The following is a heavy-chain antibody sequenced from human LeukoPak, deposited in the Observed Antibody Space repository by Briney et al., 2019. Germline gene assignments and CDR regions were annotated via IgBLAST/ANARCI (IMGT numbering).Heavy chain of an antibody. D-gene: IGHD3-10*01. Sequence: PSETLSLTCTVSGGSISSYYWSWIRQPPGKGLEWIGYIDYSESTNYNPSLKSRVTISVDAPKNQFSLKLSSVTAADTAVYYWARAVRVHYGWEIYYAPHFDYWAQGTLVTVPS. CDR2: IDYSEST. CDR1: GGSISSYY. V-gene: IGHV4-59*01. J-gene: IGHJ4*02. CDR3: ARAVRVHYGWEIYYAPHFDY.